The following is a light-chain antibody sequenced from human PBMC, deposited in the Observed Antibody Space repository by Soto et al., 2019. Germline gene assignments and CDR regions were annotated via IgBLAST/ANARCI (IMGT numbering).Light chain of an antibody. CDR1: QSVSSSY. V-gene: IGKV3D-20*02. Sequence: EIVLAQSPATLSLSPGERATLSCRASQSVSSSYLAWYQQKPGQAPRLLIYGASSRATGIPDRFSGSGSGTDFTLTISSLQSEDFATYYCQQLNSYPITFGQGTRLEI. CDR3: QQLNSYPIT. J-gene: IGKJ5*01. CDR2: GAS.